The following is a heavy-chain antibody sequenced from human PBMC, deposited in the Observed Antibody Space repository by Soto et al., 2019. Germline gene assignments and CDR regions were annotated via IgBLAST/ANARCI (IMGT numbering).Heavy chain of an antibody. D-gene: IGHD4-17*01. V-gene: IGHV4-34*01. CDR3: ARENHPWAAIPVRKLKTTWWFDP. CDR1: GGSFSVYS. Sequence: SETLSLTCAVYGGSFSVYSLSWIRQPPGKGLECIGDINHSGMTHYNPSLESRVSMSVDSSKNQFSLKLNSVTAADTAVYYCARENHPWAAIPVRKLKTTWWFDPWGQGTLVTVSS. J-gene: IGHJ5*02. CDR2: INHSGMT.